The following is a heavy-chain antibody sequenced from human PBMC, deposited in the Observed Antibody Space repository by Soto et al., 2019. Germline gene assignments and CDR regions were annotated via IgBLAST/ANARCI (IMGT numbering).Heavy chain of an antibody. CDR1: GYTFTSYD. J-gene: IGHJ4*02. CDR3: ARGGVFFFAAPTNPFDY. V-gene: IGHV1-8*01. D-gene: IGHD3-10*01. Sequence: QVQLVQSGAEVKKPGASVKVSCKASGYTFTSYDINWVRQATEQGLEWMGWMNPNSGNTGYAQKFQGRGTMTRNTSISTAYMELSSVRSEDTAVDYCARGGVFFFAAPTNPFDYWGQGTLVTVSS. CDR2: MNPNSGNT.